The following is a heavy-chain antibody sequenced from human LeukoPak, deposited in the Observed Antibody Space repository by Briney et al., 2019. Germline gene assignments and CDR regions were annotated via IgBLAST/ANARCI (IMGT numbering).Heavy chain of an antibody. CDR2: IYWDDDK. CDR1: GFSLTTSAVG. J-gene: IGHJ3*02. D-gene: IGHD1-26*01. Sequence: SGSPLVKPTQTLTLTCTFSGFSLTTSAVGVAWIRQSPGKALECLALIYWDDDKRYNPSLKTRLTITKATSTNPVVPTMTNVDPVDPGTYSRAHRRSPMTLWDVGAFDISGQRTMVTVSS. V-gene: IGHV2-5*02. CDR3: AHRRSPMTLWDVGAFDI.